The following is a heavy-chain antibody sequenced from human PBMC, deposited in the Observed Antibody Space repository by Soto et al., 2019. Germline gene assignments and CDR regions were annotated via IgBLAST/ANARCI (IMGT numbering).Heavy chain of an antibody. Sequence: QVQLVESGGGVVQPGRSLRLSCAASGFTFISYAMHWVRQAPGKGLEWVAVISFDGSTEYYADSVKGRFTISRDNSKNTVYLQMNSLMTEDTAVYYCARSRHGSGSYTHFYYGLDVWGQGTTVTVSS. D-gene: IGHD3-10*01. CDR3: ARSRHGSGSYTHFYYGLDV. V-gene: IGHV3-30-3*01. CDR2: ISFDGSTE. CDR1: GFTFISYA. J-gene: IGHJ6*02.